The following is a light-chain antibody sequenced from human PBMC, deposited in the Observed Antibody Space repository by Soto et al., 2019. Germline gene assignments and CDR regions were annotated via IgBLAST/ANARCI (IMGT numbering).Light chain of an antibody. Sequence: QSVLTQPPSASGTPGQRVTISCSGSSSNIGTNTVNWYQHLPGSAPKLLIYSNNQRPSGVPDRFSGSKSGTSASLAISGLQPDDEADYYCEAWDGSLNGVLFGGGTKLTVL. J-gene: IGLJ2*01. V-gene: IGLV1-44*01. CDR1: SSNIGTNT. CDR2: SNN. CDR3: EAWDGSLNGVL.